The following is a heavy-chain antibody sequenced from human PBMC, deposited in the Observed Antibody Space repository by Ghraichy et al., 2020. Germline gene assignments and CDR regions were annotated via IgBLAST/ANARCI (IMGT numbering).Heavy chain of an antibody. CDR1: GFTFTSFG. CDR3: AKEIKWQSYHYATDV. V-gene: IGHV3-30*02. D-gene: IGHD2-8*01. J-gene: IGHJ6*02. Sequence: GGSLRLSCAASGFTFTSFGMHWVRQAPGKGLEWVAFIRYDGSNTYYADSVKGRFTISRDNSNYTLYLQMNSLRAEDTAVYHCAKEIKWQSYHYATDVWGQGTTVTVSS. CDR2: IRYDGSNT.